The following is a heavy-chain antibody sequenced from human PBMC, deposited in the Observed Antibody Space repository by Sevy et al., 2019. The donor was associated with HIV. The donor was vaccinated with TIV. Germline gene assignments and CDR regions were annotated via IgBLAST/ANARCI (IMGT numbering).Heavy chain of an antibody. Sequence: GGSLRLSCAGSGFSLSDYYMSWIRQAPGKGLEWISYISSSGTTRYYADSVRGRFTISKDNAKKSLYLQMNSLRAEDTAIYYGAGAPTVISFDFWGQGVLVTVSS. CDR2: ISSSGTTR. V-gene: IGHV3-11*01. CDR3: AGAPTVISFDF. CDR1: GFSLSDYY. D-gene: IGHD4-17*01. J-gene: IGHJ4*02.